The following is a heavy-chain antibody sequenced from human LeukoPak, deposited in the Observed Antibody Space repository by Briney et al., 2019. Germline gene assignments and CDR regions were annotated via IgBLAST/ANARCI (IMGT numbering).Heavy chain of an antibody. J-gene: IGHJ4*02. V-gene: IGHV4-34*01. D-gene: IGHD6-13*01. CDR3: ARAMGIAAAGLPNFDY. CDR2: INHSGST. CDR1: GGSFSGYY. Sequence: PSETLSLTCAVYGGSFSGYYWSWIRQPPGKGLEWIGEINHSGSTNYNPSLKSRVTISVDTSKNQFSLKLSSVTAADTAVYCCARAMGIAAAGLPNFDYWGQGTLVTVSS.